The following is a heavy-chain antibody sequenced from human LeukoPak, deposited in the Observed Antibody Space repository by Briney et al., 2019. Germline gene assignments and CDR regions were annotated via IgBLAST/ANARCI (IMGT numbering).Heavy chain of an antibody. Sequence: GGSLRLSCAASGFTFSSYSMNWVRQAPGKGLEWVSSISSSSSYIYYADSVKGRFTISRDNAKNSLYLQMNSLRAEGTAVYYCARDRVAGGSFDYWGQGTLVTVSS. D-gene: IGHD1-26*01. CDR2: ISSSSSYI. V-gene: IGHV3-21*01. CDR3: ARDRVAGGSFDY. CDR1: GFTFSSYS. J-gene: IGHJ4*02.